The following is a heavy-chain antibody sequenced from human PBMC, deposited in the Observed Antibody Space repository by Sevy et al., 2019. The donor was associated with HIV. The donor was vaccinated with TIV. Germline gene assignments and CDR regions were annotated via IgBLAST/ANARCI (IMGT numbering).Heavy chain of an antibody. D-gene: IGHD3-10*01. V-gene: IGHV1-2*02. J-gene: IGHJ4*02. CDR3: ARSVYGSGTYLNDY. CDR2: INPNGGGT. CDR1: GYYFTSYY. Sequence: ASVKVSCKASGYYFTSYYVHWVRQAPGQGLEWMGWINPNGGGTNIGQKFHGRVTMSMDTSITTAYMELIRLRSNDTGVYYCARSVYGSGTYLNDYWGQGTLVTVSS.